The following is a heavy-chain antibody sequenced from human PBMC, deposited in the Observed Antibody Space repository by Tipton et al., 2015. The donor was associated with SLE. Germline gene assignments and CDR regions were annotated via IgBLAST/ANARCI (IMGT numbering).Heavy chain of an antibody. CDR3: AREVDYYGSGMYTGYYYYGMDV. V-gene: IGHV6-1*01. Sequence: GLVKPSQTLSLTCAISGDSVSSNSAAWNWIRQSPSRGLEWLGRTYYRSKWYNDYAVSVKSRITINPDTSKNQFSLQLNSVTPEDTAVYYCAREVDYYGSGMYTGYYYYGMDVWGQGTTVTVSS. CDR1: GDSVSSNSAA. J-gene: IGHJ6*02. CDR2: TYYRSKWYN. D-gene: IGHD3-10*01.